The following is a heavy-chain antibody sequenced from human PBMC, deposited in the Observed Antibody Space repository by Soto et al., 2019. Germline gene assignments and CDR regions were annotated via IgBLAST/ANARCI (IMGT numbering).Heavy chain of an antibody. Sequence: QVQLQESGPGLVKPSETLSLTCTVSGGSISSYYWSWIRQPPGKGLEWIGYIYYSGSTNYNPSLKSRVTISVYTSKNQFYLKLSSVTAADTAVYYCAREGLTGTICLYSYYGMDVWGQGTTVTVSS. D-gene: IGHD1-7*01. CDR3: AREGLTGTICLYSYYGMDV. CDR2: IYYSGST. J-gene: IGHJ6*02. V-gene: IGHV4-59*01. CDR1: GGSISSYY.